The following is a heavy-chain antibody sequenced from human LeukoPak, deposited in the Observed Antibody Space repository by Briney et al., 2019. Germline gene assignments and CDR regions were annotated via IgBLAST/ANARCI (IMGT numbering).Heavy chain of an antibody. Sequence: ASVTVSCKASGYTFTGYYMHWVRQAPGQGLEWMGWINPNSGGTNYAQKFQGRVTMTRDTSISTAYMELSRLRSDDTAVYYCARAGWYCSGGSCLVDWFDPWGQGTLVTVSS. V-gene: IGHV1-2*02. CDR1: GYTFTGYY. CDR3: ARAGWYCSGGSCLVDWFDP. J-gene: IGHJ5*02. D-gene: IGHD2-15*01. CDR2: INPNSGGT.